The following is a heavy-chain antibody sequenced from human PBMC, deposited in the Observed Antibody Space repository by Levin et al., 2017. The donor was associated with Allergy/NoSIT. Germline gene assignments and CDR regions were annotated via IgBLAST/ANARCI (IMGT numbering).Heavy chain of an antibody. Sequence: ASVKVSCKASGYTFTGYYMHWVRQAPGQGLEWMGWINPNSGGTNYAQKFQGRVTMTRDTSISTAYMELSRLRSDDTAVYYCATLWGERNWFDPWGQGTLVTVSS. CDR2: INPNSGGT. CDR1: GYTFTGYY. V-gene: IGHV1-2*02. CDR3: ATLWGERNWFDP. J-gene: IGHJ5*02. D-gene: IGHD3-10*01.